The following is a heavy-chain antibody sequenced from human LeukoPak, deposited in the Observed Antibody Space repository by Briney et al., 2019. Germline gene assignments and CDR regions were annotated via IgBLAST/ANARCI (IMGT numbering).Heavy chain of an antibody. D-gene: IGHD6-13*01. CDR1: GFTVSSNY. CDR2: IYSGGST. Sequence: GGSLRLSCAASGFTVSSNYMSWVRQAPGKGLEWVPVIYSGGSTYYADSVKGRFTISRDNSKNTLYLQMNSLRAEDTAVYYCARARYSSYYFDYWGQGTLVTVSS. CDR3: ARARYSSYYFDY. J-gene: IGHJ4*02. V-gene: IGHV3-53*01.